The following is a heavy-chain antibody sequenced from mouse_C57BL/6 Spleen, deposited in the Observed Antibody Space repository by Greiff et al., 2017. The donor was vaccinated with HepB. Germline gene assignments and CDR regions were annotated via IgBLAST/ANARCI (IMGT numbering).Heavy chain of an antibody. CDR3: ARWGLRGYYAMDY. Sequence: VQLQQSGPELVKPGASVKISCKASGYTFTDYYMNWVKQSHGKSLEWIGDINPNNGGTSYNQKFKGKATLTVDKSSSTAYMELRSLTSEDSAVYYCARWGLRGYYAMDYWGQGTSVTVSS. D-gene: IGHD3-1*01. J-gene: IGHJ4*01. CDR2: INPNNGGT. CDR1: GYTFTDYY. V-gene: IGHV1-26*01.